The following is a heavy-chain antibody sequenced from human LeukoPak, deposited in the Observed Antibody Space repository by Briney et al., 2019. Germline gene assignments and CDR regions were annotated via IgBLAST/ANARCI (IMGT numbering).Heavy chain of an antibody. CDR1: GFTFSSYW. Sequence: GGSLRLSCAASGFTFSSYWMHWVRQAPGKGLVWVSRINSDGSSTSYADSVKGRFTISRDNSKNTLYLQMNSLRVEDTAVYYCAKSTSMVPVATFDYWGQGTLVTVSS. CDR2: INSDGSST. CDR3: AKSTSMVPVATFDY. J-gene: IGHJ4*02. V-gene: IGHV3-74*01. D-gene: IGHD2/OR15-2a*01.